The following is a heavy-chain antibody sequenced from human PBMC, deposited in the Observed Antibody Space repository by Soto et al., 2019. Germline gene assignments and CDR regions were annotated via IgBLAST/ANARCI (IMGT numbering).Heavy chain of an antibody. CDR1: GYTFTSYG. Sequence: EASVKVSCKASGYTFTSYGISWVRQAPGQGLEWMGWISAYNGKTNYAQKLQGRVTMTTDTSTSTAYMELRSLRSDDTAVYYCARDFWSGTFNWFDPWGQGTLVTVSS. V-gene: IGHV1-18*04. CDR2: ISAYNGKT. CDR3: ARDFWSGTFNWFDP. D-gene: IGHD3-3*01. J-gene: IGHJ5*02.